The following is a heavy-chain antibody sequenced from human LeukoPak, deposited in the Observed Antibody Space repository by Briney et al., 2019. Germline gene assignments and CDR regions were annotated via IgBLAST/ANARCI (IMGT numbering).Heavy chain of an antibody. J-gene: IGHJ4*02. Sequence: SLGLSFAASGFPFYYYSMHWVRPAPGKGLEWVSGIRWNSGSIGYADSVKGRFTISRDNAKNSLYLQMNSLRAEDTAVYYCARDEGSAGYDFWSAYYVYWGQGTLVTVSS. CDR3: ARDEGSAGYDFWSAYYVY. CDR1: GFPFYYYS. D-gene: IGHD3-3*01. V-gene: IGHV3-9*01. CDR2: IRWNSGSI.